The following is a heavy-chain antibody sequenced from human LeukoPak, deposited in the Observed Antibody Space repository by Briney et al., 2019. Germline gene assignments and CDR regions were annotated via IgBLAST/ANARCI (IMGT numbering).Heavy chain of an antibody. J-gene: IGHJ5*02. CDR1: GDSISSGAYS. D-gene: IGHD2-21*01. CDR2: TFHSGST. CDR3: ARELWFANAPGSWLDP. Sequence: SETLSLTCVVSGDSISSGAYSWSCIREPPGKGLEWFGYTFHSGSTFYNPSLKSRVTISVDNSKNQFSLRLSSVTAADTAVYYCARELWFANAPGSWLDPWGQGTLVTVSS. V-gene: IGHV4-30-2*01.